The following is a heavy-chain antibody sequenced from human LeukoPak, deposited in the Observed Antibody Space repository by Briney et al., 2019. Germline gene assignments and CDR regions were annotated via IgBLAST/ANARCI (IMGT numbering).Heavy chain of an antibody. J-gene: IGHJ4*02. CDR1: GFTFSSYS. CDR2: ISSSSSTI. D-gene: IGHD3-22*01. CDR3: ARRELTYYYDRRGFDY. Sequence: GGSLRLSCAASGFTFSSYSTNWVRQAPGKGLEWVSYISSSSSTIYYADSVKGRFTISRDNAKNSLYLQMNSLRAEDTAVYYCARRELTYYYDRRGFDYWGQGTLVTVSS. V-gene: IGHV3-48*01.